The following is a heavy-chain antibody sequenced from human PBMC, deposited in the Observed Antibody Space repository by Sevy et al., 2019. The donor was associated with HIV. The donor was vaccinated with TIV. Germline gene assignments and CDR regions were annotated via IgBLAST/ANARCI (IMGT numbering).Heavy chain of an antibody. CDR1: GFTFSTYW. CDR2: IKKDGSEK. J-gene: IGHJ6*02. CDR3: ARDCSSTSCLWGMDV. V-gene: IGHV3-7*03. D-gene: IGHD2-2*01. Sequence: GGSLILSCTASGFTFSTYWMSWVRQAPGKGLEWVANIKKDGSEKYYVDSVKGRFTISRDNAKKSLYLQMNSLRAEDTAVYYCARDCSSTSCLWGMDVWGQGTTVTVSS.